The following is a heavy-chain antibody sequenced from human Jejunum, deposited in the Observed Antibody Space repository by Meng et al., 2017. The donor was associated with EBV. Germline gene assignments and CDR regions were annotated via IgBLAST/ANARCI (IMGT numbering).Heavy chain of an antibody. D-gene: IGHD6-25*01. CDR3: SRDLAGSYDD. CDR1: VCHFSTYW. V-gene: IGHV3-74*01. J-gene: IGHJ4*02. CDR2: INENGRTT. Sequence: VQLVEAGGALVQPGGSLRLACAASVCHFSTYWMHWDRQAPGKGLVWISRINENGRTTTYADSVRGRFTISRDNTKNTLYLQMNSLRAEDTAVYFCSRDLAGSYDDWGQGTLVTVSS.